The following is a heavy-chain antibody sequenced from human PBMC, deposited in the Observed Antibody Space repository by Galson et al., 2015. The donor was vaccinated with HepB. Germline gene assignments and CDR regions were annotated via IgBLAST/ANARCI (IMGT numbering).Heavy chain of an antibody. D-gene: IGHD2-2*02. J-gene: IGHJ5*02. Sequence: SETLSLTCAVYGGSFSGYYWSWIRQPPGKGLEWIGEINHSGSTNYNASLKSRVTISVDTSKNQFSLKLSSATAADTAVYYCATRPGGDCSSTSCYTDNWFDPWGQGTQVTVSS. CDR3: ATRPGGDCSSTSCYTDNWFDP. CDR2: INHSGST. CDR1: GGSFSGYY. V-gene: IGHV4-34*01.